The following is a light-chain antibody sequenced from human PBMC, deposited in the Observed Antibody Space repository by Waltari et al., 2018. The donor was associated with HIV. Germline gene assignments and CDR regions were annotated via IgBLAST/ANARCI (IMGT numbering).Light chain of an antibody. Sequence: QSVLTQPPSASVTRGQPVTVSCSGSRSNIGSNPVYWYQQIPGTAPKPLIYRNSQRPSGVPDRFSGSKSGTSASLAISGLRSEDEADYYCATCDDSRSGWVFGGGTKLTVL. CDR1: RSNIGSNP. CDR3: ATCDDSRSGWV. V-gene: IGLV1-47*01. J-gene: IGLJ3*02. CDR2: RNS.